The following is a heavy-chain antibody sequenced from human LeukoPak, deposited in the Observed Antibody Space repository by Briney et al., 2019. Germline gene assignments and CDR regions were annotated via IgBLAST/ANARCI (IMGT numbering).Heavy chain of an antibody. CDR2: INGGSGNT. CDR3: ANPRYDSSGYYYVD. J-gene: IGHJ4*02. CDR1: GYTFTDYT. Sequence: ASVKVSCKASGYTFTDYTMHWLRQAPGQRLDWMGWINGGSGNTKYSLEFQGRVTITRDTSASTAYMELSSLRSEVTAVYYCANPRYDSSGYYYVDWGQGTLVTVSS. V-gene: IGHV1-3*01. D-gene: IGHD3-22*01.